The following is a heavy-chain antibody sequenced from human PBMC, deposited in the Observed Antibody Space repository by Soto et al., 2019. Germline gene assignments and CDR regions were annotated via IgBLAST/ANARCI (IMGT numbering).Heavy chain of an antibody. J-gene: IGHJ6*02. Sequence: SETLSLTCTVSGGSISISSYYWGWIRQPPGKGLEWIGSIYYSGSTYYNPSLKSRVTISVDTSKNQFSLHLYSVTPEDTAVYYCTGITSFRGMDVWGQGTPVTVSS. V-gene: IGHV4-39*01. D-gene: IGHD3-10*01. CDR2: IYYSGST. CDR3: TGITSFRGMDV. CDR1: GGSISISSYY.